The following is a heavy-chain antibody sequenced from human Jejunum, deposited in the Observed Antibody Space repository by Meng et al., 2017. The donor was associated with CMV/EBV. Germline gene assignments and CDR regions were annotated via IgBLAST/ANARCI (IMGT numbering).Heavy chain of an antibody. CDR3: ARERPGSGYQVTDY. Sequence: GYVFNTKGISWVRQASGQGFEWIGWISPYNGNTKLADKFQGRVTLTTDSSTRTAYMDLRSLTSDDTAMYYCARERPGSGYQVTDYWGQGTLVTVSS. V-gene: IGHV1-18*01. CDR2: ISPYNGNT. D-gene: IGHD2-2*01. J-gene: IGHJ4*02. CDR1: GYVFNTKG.